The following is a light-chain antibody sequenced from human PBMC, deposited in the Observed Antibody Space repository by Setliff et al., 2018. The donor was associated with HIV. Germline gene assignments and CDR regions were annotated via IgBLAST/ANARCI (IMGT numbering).Light chain of an antibody. CDR1: SSDVGTYNY. Sequence: QSALAQPRSVSGSPGQSVTISCTGTSSDVGTYNYVSWYQQHPGKAPKLMIFGVSKRPSGVPDRFSGSKSGNTASLTISGLQAEDEADYYCCSYAGSYSFVVFGSGTKVTVL. CDR2: GVS. V-gene: IGLV2-11*01. CDR3: CSYAGSYSFVV. J-gene: IGLJ1*01.